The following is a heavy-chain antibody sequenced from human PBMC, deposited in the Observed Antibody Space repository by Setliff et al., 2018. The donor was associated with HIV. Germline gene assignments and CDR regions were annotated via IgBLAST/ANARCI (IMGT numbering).Heavy chain of an antibody. Sequence: KTSETLSLTCTVSGGSIRSYYWNWIRQPPGKGLEWIGFIYHSGTTHYNPSLKSRVSISVDTSKNQFSLKLSSVTAADTAVYYCARGIVIVPGAINEYYFNMDVWGKGTTVTVSS. CDR1: GGSIRSYY. CDR2: IYHSGTT. CDR3: ARGIVIVPGAINEYYFNMDV. D-gene: IGHD3-3*01. J-gene: IGHJ6*03. V-gene: IGHV4-59*12.